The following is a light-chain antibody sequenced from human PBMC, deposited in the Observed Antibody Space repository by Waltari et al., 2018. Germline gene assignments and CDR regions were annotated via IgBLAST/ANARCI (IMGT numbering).Light chain of an antibody. Sequence: DIQMTQSPSSLSASVGDRVTITCRASQAISIYLAWYQQKPGKVPKLLIYAASTLQSGVPSRFSGSGSGTDFTLTISSLQPEDVATYYCQNYNSVPLTFGGGTKVEIK. CDR1: QAISIY. CDR2: AAS. CDR3: QNYNSVPLT. J-gene: IGKJ4*01. V-gene: IGKV1-27*01.